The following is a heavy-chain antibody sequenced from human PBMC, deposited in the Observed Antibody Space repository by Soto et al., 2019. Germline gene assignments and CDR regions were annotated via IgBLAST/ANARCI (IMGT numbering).Heavy chain of an antibody. CDR1: GFTFSSYW. Sequence: GGSLRLSCAASGFTFSSYWMHWVRQALGKGLVWVSRINSDGSSTSYADSVKGRFTISRDNAKNTLYLQMNTLRPEDTAIYYCARVIVRTSYSDRSGYYFKYWGQGTLVTVSS. CDR3: ARVIVRTSYSDRSGYYFKY. CDR2: INSDGSST. J-gene: IGHJ4*02. V-gene: IGHV3-74*01. D-gene: IGHD3-22*01.